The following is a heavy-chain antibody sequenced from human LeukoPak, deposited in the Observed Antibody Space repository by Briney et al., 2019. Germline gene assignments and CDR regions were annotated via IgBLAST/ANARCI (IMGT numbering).Heavy chain of an antibody. J-gene: IGHJ4*02. D-gene: IGHD1-14*01. CDR1: GGSINSYY. CDR3: AREVFSDY. CDR2: IYYSGST. Sequence: SETLSLTCTVSGGSINSYYWSWIRQPPGKGLEWIGYIYYSGSTNYNPSLKSRVTISVDTSKNQFSLRLSSVTAADTAVYYCAREVFSDYWGQGTLVTVSS. V-gene: IGHV4-59*01.